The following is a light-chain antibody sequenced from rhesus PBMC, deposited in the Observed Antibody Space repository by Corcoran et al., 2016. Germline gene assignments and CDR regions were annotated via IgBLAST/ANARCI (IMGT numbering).Light chain of an antibody. CDR2: DVT. Sequence: QAALTQPPSVSGSPGQSVTISCTGTSSDIGGYNYVSWYQQLPGKAPKLMIYDVTKRPSGVSDRFSGSKSGNTASLTISGLQAEDEADYYCSSYAGSNTFIFGVGTRLTVL. V-gene: IGLV2-23*01. J-gene: IGLJ1*01. CDR1: SSDIGGYNY. CDR3: SSYAGSNTFI.